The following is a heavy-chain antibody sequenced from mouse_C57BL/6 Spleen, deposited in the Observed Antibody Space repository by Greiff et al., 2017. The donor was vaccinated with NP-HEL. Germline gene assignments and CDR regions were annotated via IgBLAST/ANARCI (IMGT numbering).Heavy chain of an antibody. J-gene: IGHJ3*01. D-gene: IGHD3-2*02. Sequence: QVQLQQPGAELVKPWASVTLSCKASGYTFTSYWMHWVKQRPGQGLEWLGMIYPGSGSTNYNEKFKSKATLTVDKSSSTAYMQLSSLTSEDSAVYYCARGRQRRLLFGYWGQGTLVTVSA. CDR3: ARGRQRRLLFGY. V-gene: IGHV1-64*01. CDR2: IYPGSGST. CDR1: GYTFTSYW.